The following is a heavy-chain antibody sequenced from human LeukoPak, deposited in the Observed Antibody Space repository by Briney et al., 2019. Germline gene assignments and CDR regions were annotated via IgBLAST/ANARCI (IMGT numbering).Heavy chain of an antibody. J-gene: IGHJ4*02. CDR2: INHSGST. Sequence: PSETLSLTCAVYGGSFSGYYWSWIRQPPGKGLEWIGEINHSGSTNYNPSLKSRVTISVDTSKNQFSLKLSSVTAADTAVYYCARFYDILTGIDYWGQGTLVTVSS. CDR1: GGSFSGYY. CDR3: ARFYDILTGIDY. V-gene: IGHV4-34*01. D-gene: IGHD3-9*01.